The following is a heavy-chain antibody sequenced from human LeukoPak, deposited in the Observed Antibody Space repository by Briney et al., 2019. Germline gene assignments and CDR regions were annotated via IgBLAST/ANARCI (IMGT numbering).Heavy chain of an antibody. Sequence: SETLSLTCTVSAGSITSSSYSWGWIRQPPGKGLEWIGSIYYSGSTYYNPSLKSRLTISVDTSKNQFSLRLSSVTAADTAVYYCAGNSGYDFYRFDYWGQGTLVTVSS. CDR3: AGNSGYDFYRFDY. D-gene: IGHD5-12*01. CDR1: AGSITSSSYS. V-gene: IGHV4-39*01. CDR2: IYYSGST. J-gene: IGHJ4*02.